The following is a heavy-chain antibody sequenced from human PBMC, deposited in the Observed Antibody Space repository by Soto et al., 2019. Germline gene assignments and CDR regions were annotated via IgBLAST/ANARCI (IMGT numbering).Heavy chain of an antibody. CDR2: IIPIFGTA. CDR3: ASLIAAAGPPHSPRYYYGMDV. J-gene: IGHJ6*02. CDR1: GGTFSSYA. V-gene: IGHV1-69*12. D-gene: IGHD6-13*01. Sequence: QVQLVQSGAEVKKPGSSVKVSCKASGGTFSSYAISWVRQAPGPGLEWMGGIIPIFGTADYAQKFQGRDTITADESTSTAYMELSSLRSEDTAVYYCASLIAAAGPPHSPRYYYGMDVWGQGTTVTVSS.